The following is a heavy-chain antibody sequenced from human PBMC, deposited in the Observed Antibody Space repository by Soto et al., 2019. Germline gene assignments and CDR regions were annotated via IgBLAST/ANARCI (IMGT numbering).Heavy chain of an antibody. CDR2: IYHSGST. D-gene: IGHD5-12*01. Sequence: PSETLSLTCAVSSGSISSSNWWSWVRPPPGKGLEWIGEIYHSGSTNYNPSLKSRVTISVDKSKNQFSLKLSSVTAADTAVYYCARAPYSGYDYYYYYYMDVWGKGTTVTVSS. J-gene: IGHJ6*03. CDR3: ARAPYSGYDYYYYYYMDV. V-gene: IGHV4-4*02. CDR1: SGSISSSNW.